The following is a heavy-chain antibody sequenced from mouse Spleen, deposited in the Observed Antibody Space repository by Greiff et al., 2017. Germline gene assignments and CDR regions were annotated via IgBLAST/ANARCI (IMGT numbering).Heavy chain of an antibody. J-gene: IGHJ4*01. D-gene: IGHD2-14*01. CDR2: INYDGSST. V-gene: IGHV5-16*01. CDR3: ARETPYYRYAMDY. Sequence: VKLVESEGGLVQPGSSMKLSCTASGFTFSDYYMAWVRQVPEKGLEWVANINYDGSSTYYLDSLKSRFIISRDNAKNILYLQMSSLKSEDTATYYCARETPYYRYAMDYWGQGTSVTVSS. CDR1: GFTFSDYY.